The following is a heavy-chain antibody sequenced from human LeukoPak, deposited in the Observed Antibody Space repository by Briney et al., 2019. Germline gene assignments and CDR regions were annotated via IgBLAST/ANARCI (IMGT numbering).Heavy chain of an antibody. CDR2: IDQDGTER. D-gene: IGHD3-10*01. CDR1: GLIFTKYW. Sequence: GGSLRLSCAASGLIFTKYWMTWVRQAPGKGLEWVANIDQDGTERYSVDSVKGRFTISRDNSKNTLYLQMNSLRAEDTAVYYCAKGSVWFGELLTWGQGTLVTVSS. CDR3: AKGSVWFGELLT. V-gene: IGHV3-7*01. J-gene: IGHJ5*02.